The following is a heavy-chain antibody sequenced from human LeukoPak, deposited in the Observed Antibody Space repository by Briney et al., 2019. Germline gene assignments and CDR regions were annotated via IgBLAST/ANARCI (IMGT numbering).Heavy chain of an antibody. CDR3: ARIDITGNTWYFDL. CDR1: GGPVSSGGYF. J-gene: IGHJ2*01. CDR2: IYHRGST. D-gene: IGHD3-10*01. Sequence: PSETLPLTCNVSGGPVSSGGYFWSWIRQSPGKGLQWIGYIYHRGSTNYNPSLKSRLSISVDTSKNQFSLNLSSVTAADTALYYCARIDITGNTWYFDLWGRGTLVTVSS. V-gene: IGHV4-61*08.